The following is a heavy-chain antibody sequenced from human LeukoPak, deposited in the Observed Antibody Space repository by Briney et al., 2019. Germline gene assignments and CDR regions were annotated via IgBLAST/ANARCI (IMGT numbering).Heavy chain of an antibody. CDR2: VSDSGNTT. Sequence: PGGSLRLSCAASGFTFSSYAMSWVRQAPGKGLEWVSAVSDSGNTTYYVGSVKGRFTISRDNSRNTLFPQMNSLRVEDTAVYYCAKLQKTSCYSVGDYWGQGTLVTVSS. CDR1: GFTFSSYA. D-gene: IGHD2-15*01. CDR3: AKLQKTSCYSVGDY. J-gene: IGHJ4*02. V-gene: IGHV3-23*01.